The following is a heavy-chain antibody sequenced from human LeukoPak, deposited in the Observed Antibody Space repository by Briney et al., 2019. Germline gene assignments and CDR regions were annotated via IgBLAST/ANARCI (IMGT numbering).Heavy chain of an antibody. D-gene: IGHD5-12*01. CDR2: IYYSRST. CDR1: GGSISSYY. J-gene: IGHJ3*02. Sequence: SETLSLTCTVSGGSISSYYWNWIRQPPGKGLEWIGYIYYSRSTNYNPSLESRVTISVDKSKNQFSLKLSSVTAADTAVYYCAGGSGYRGAFDIWGQGTMVTVSS. V-gene: IGHV4-59*12. CDR3: AGGSGYRGAFDI.